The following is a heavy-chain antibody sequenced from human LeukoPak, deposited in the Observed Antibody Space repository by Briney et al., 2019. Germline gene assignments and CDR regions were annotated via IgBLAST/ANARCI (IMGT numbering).Heavy chain of an antibody. V-gene: IGHV4-4*07. Sequence: SETLSLTCTVSGGSISSYYWSWIRQPAGKGLEWIGRIYTSGSTNYNPSLKSRVTMSVDTSKNQFSLKLSSVTAADTAVYYCARVGSVVVPAAIPHNYYYYMDVWGEGTTVTVSS. CDR3: ARVGSVVVPAAIPHNYYYYMDV. CDR1: GGSISSYY. CDR2: IYTSGST. J-gene: IGHJ6*03. D-gene: IGHD2-2*01.